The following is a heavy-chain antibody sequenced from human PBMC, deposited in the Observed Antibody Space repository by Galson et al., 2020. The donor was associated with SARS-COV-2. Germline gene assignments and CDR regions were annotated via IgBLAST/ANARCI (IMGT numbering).Heavy chain of an antibody. J-gene: IGHJ6*02. Sequence: GGSLRLSCAASGFTFSDYYMSWIRQAPGKGLEWVSYISSGGNTIYYAGSVKGRFTISRDNAKNSLYLQMNSLRAEDTAVYYCAREASWAMFAMDVWGQGTTVTVSS. CDR2: ISSGGNTI. CDR3: AREASWAMFAMDV. V-gene: IGHV3-11*04. CDR1: GFTFSDYY. D-gene: IGHD3-10*02.